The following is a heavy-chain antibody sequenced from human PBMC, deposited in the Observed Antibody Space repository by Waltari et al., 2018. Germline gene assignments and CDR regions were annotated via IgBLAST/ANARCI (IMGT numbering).Heavy chain of an antibody. J-gene: IGHJ4*02. CDR3: ARHGSVAGFDY. V-gene: IGHV4-38-2*01. D-gene: IGHD6-19*01. CDR2: IYYSGST. CDR1: GYSISSGYY. Sequence: QVQLQESGPGLVKPSETLSLTCAVSGYSISSGYYWGWIRQPPGKGLEWIGSIYYSGSTYYNPSLKSRVTISVDTSKNQFSLKLSSVTAADTAVYYCARHGSVAGFDYWGQGTLVTVSS.